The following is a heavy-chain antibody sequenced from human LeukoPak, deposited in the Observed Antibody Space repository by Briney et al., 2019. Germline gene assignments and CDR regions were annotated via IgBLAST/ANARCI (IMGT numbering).Heavy chain of an antibody. J-gene: IGHJ4*02. CDR1: GFTFSSYA. V-gene: IGHV3-30-3*01. CDR3: AILAVAGRTFDY. CDR2: ISYDGSNK. D-gene: IGHD6-19*01. Sequence: GGSLRLSCAASGFTFSSYAMHWVRQAPGKGLEWVAVISYDGSNKYYADSVKGRFTISRDNSKNTLYLQMSSLRAEDTAVYYCAILAVAGRTFDYWGQGTLVTVSS.